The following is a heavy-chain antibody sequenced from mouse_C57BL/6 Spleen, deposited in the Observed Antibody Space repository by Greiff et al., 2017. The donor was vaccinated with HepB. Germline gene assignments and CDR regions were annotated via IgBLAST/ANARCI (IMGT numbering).Heavy chain of an antibody. D-gene: IGHD2-1*01. J-gene: IGHJ3*01. Sequence: EVQGVESGGGFVQPGASLKLSCESNEYKFPSHDMSWVRKKPEQRLELVAAINSDGGSTYYPDTMESQFIITRDNTKKTRYLQLSSLRSEDTALYYCARHHGNYGAYWGQGTLVTVSA. CDR1: EYKFPSHD. V-gene: IGHV5-2*01. CDR3: ARHHGNYGAY. CDR2: INSDGGST.